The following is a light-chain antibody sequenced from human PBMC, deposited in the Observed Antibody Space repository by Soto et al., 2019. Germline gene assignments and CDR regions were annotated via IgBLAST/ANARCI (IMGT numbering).Light chain of an antibody. CDR3: QQYGSSPGT. V-gene: IGKV3-20*01. J-gene: IGKJ1*01. CDR2: GAS. CDR1: QSVSSSY. Sequence: VLTKSPRALSLSLKERATVSFMASQSVSSSYLAWYQQKPGQAPRLLIYGASSRATGIPDRFSGSGSGTDFTLTISRLEPEDFAVYYCQQYGSSPGTFGQGTKVDIK.